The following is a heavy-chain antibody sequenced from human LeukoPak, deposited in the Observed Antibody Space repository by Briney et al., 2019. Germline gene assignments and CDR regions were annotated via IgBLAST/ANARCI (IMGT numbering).Heavy chain of an antibody. Sequence: SETLSLTCTVSGGSISSYYWSWIRQPPGKGLEWIGYIYYSGSTNYNPSLKSRVTISVDTSKNQFSLKLSSVTAADTAVYYRARGVRGGLDYWGQGTLVTVSS. CDR2: IYYSGST. V-gene: IGHV4-59*01. D-gene: IGHD3-16*01. CDR1: GGSISSYY. CDR3: ARGVRGGLDY. J-gene: IGHJ4*02.